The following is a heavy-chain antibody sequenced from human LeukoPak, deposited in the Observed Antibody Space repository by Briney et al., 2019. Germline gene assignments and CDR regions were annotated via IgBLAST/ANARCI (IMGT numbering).Heavy chain of an antibody. CDR1: GGTFSSYA. CDR2: IIPIFGTA. CDR3: ARDPVRGRAMIVVGAFDI. V-gene: IGHV1-69*13. D-gene: IGHD3-22*01. Sequence: VASVKVSCKASGGTFSSYAISWVRQAPGQGLEWMGGIIPIFGTANYAQKFQGRVTITADESTSTAYMELSSLRSEDTAVYYCARDPVRGRAMIVVGAFDIWGQGTMVTVSS. J-gene: IGHJ3*02.